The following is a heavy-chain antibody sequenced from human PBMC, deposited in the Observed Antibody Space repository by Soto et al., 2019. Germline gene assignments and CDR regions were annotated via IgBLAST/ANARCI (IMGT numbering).Heavy chain of an antibody. D-gene: IGHD2-21*02. Sequence: EVRLLQSGEGSEQPGGSLRLSCAASGFNFRAYAMYWVRQAPGKGLEWVAAIDDGNIAYYADSVKGRFIISRDNSRNTLHLQMDGLRVEDTATYFCTKRPLCARDCWYFDDWGQGILVTVSS. CDR1: GFNFRAYA. CDR2: IDDGNIA. CDR3: TKRPLCARDCWYFDD. V-gene: IGHV3-23*05. J-gene: IGHJ4*02.